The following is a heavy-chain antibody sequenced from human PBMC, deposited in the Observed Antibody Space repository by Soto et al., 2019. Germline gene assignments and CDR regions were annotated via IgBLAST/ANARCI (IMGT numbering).Heavy chain of an antibody. J-gene: IGHJ4*02. V-gene: IGHV1-69*05. CDR1: GGTFSSYA. D-gene: IGHD1-26*01. CDR2: IIPIFGTA. Sequence: GASVKVSCKASGGTFSSYAISWVRQAPGQGLEWMGGIIPIFGTANYPQKLQGRVTMTTDTSTSTAYMELRSLRSDDTAMYYCARDHVVRGSYYDYWGQGTLVTVSS. CDR3: ARDHVVRGSYYDY.